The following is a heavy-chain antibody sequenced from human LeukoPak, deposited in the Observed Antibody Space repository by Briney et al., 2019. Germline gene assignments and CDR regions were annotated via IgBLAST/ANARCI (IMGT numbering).Heavy chain of an antibody. CDR2: IKPDGTDK. J-gene: IGHJ4*02. CDR1: GFTFSGSW. Sequence: GGSLRLSCAASGFTFSGSWMDWVRQAPGKGLEWVAIIKPDGTDKYYVDSVKGRFTVSKDNAKNLLYLQMNSLRAEDTAMYYCARNRGGGSGYSDYWGQGTLVTVST. V-gene: IGHV3-7*05. D-gene: IGHD3-22*01. CDR3: ARNRGGGSGYSDY.